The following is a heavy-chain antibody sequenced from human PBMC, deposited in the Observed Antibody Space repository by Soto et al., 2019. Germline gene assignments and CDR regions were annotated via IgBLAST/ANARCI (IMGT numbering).Heavy chain of an antibody. Sequence: ASVKVSCKASGYTFTGYYMHWVRQAPGQGLEWMGWTNPNSGGTNYAQKFQGRVTMTRDTSISTAYMELSRLRSDDTAVYYCARFPEVSSTVTPPGRDYWGQGTLVTVSS. D-gene: IGHD4-17*01. V-gene: IGHV1-2*02. CDR2: TNPNSGGT. CDR1: GYTFTGYY. CDR3: ARFPEVSSTVTPPGRDY. J-gene: IGHJ4*02.